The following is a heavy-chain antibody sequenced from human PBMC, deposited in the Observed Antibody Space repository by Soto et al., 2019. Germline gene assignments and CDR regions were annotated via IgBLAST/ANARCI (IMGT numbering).Heavy chain of an antibody. CDR2: IHHSGTT. CDR1: GDSVSSSSYY. J-gene: IGHJ5*02. V-gene: IGHV4-31*03. CDR3: ASGLGYKA. Sequence: QVQLQESGPGLVKPSQTLSLTCTVSGDSVSSSSYYWSWIRQHPGKGMEWIGYIHHSGTTYYNPSLKSRITLSVDTSKNQFSLRLSSVTAADTSVYYCASGLGYKAWGQGNLVNVPS. D-gene: IGHD5-12*01.